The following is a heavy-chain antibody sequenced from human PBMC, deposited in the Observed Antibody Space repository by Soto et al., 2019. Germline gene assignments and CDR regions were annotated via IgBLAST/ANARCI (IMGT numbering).Heavy chain of an antibody. V-gene: IGHV3-30*18. CDR1: GFTFSSYG. CDR3: ANTLRYGSSDY. J-gene: IGHJ4*02. D-gene: IGHD3-16*01. CDR2: ISYDGSNK. Sequence: PGGSLRLSCAASGFTFSSYGMHWVRQAPGKGLEWVAVISYDGSNKYYADSVKGRFTISRDNSKNTLYLQMNSLRAEDTAVYYCANTLRYGSSDYWGQGTLVTVSS.